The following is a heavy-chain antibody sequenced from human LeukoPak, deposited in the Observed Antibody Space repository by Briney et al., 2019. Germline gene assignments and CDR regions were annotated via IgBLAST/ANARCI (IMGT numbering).Heavy chain of an antibody. Sequence: ASVKVSCKVSGYTLTELSMHWVRQAPGKGLEWMGGFDPEDGETIYAQKFQGRVTMTEDTSADTAYMELSSLRSEDTAVYYCATGYSSGWYYFDYWGQGTLVTVSS. J-gene: IGHJ4*02. CDR2: FDPEDGET. V-gene: IGHV1-24*01. CDR1: GYTLTELS. CDR3: ATGYSSGWYYFDY. D-gene: IGHD6-19*01.